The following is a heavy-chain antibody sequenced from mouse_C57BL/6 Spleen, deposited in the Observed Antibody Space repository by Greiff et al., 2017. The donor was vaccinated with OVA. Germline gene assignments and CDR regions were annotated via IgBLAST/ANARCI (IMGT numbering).Heavy chain of an antibody. Sequence: VQLQQSGPELVKPGASVKISCKASGYSFTGYYMNWVKQSPEKSLEWIGEINPSTGGTTYNQKFKAKATLTVDKSSSTAYMQLKSLTSEDSAVYYCARFGGPYFDYWGQGTTLTVSS. CDR2: INPSTGGT. V-gene: IGHV1-42*01. CDR1: GYSFTGYY. J-gene: IGHJ2*01. CDR3: ARFGGPYFDY.